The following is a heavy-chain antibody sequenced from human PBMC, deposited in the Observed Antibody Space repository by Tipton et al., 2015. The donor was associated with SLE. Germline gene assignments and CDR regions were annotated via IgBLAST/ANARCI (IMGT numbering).Heavy chain of an antibody. D-gene: IGHD6-13*01. CDR3: ARGDSSSWDLFDC. CDR1: GFSLSSVYY. Sequence: TLSLTCAVSGFSLSSVYYWAWIRQPPGKGLEWIGSIYHSGSTYYNPSLKSRVTISVDTSKNQFSLKLGSVTAADTAVFYCARGDSSSWDLFDCWGQGTLVTVSS. CDR2: IYHSGST. J-gene: IGHJ4*02. V-gene: IGHV4-38-2*01.